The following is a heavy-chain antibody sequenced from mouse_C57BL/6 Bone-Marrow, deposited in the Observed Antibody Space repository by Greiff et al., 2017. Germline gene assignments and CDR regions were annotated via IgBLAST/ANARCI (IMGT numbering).Heavy chain of an antibody. V-gene: IGHV10-1*01. Sequence: EVQLQQSGGGLVQPKGSLKLSCAASGFSFNTYAMNWVRQAPGKGLEWVARIRSKSNNYATYYADSVKDRFTISRDDPESMLYLQMNNLKTEDTAMYYCGRRGGSSYDYYAMDYWGQGTSVTVSS. CDR2: IRSKSNNYAT. CDR1: GFSFNTYA. D-gene: IGHD1-1*01. J-gene: IGHJ4*01. CDR3: GRRGGSSYDYYAMDY.